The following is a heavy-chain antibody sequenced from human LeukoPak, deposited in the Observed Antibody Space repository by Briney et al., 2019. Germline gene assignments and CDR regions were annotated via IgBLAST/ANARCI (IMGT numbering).Heavy chain of an antibody. CDR1: GYTFTNYE. V-gene: IGHV1-8*01. CDR2: MNPSSGNT. J-gene: IGHJ6*02. Sequence: ASVKVSCKASGYTFTNYEINWVRQGTGQGLEWLGWMNPSSGNTGYAQKFQGRVTMTRDTSISTAYMELSSLRSEDTAVYYCAGVAYYYDSAGKSLKFFYGMDVWGQGTTVTVS. D-gene: IGHD3-22*01. CDR3: AGVAYYYDSAGKSLKFFYGMDV.